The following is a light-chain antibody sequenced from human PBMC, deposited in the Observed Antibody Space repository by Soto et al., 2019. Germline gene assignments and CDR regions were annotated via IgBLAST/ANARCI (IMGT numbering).Light chain of an antibody. CDR1: KKEIGGYDY. CDR2: DVT. V-gene: IGLV2-14*03. Sequence: SALSRAESGCRYRGGSNNITSNGKKKEIGGYDYVSWYQQHPGGAPKLVIYDVTSRPSGVSNRFSGSKSGFTASLTISGLQAVDDAHYSCSSYRTYRTLEIFATGTKVPVL. CDR3: SSYRTYRTLEI. J-gene: IGLJ1*01.